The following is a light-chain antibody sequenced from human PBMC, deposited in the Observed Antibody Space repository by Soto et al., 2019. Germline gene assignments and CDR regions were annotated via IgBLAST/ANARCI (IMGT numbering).Light chain of an antibody. CDR2: DVS. J-gene: IGLJ1*01. CDR3: SSHAGTNNPFV. CDR1: SIDVGAYNF. Sequence: QSALTQRPSASGSPGQSVTISCTGTSIDVGAYNFVSWYQQHPGKAPKLMIYDVSQRPSWVPDRFSASKSGNTASLTVSGLQAEDEADYYCSSHAGTNNPFVFGNGTKLTVL. V-gene: IGLV2-8*01.